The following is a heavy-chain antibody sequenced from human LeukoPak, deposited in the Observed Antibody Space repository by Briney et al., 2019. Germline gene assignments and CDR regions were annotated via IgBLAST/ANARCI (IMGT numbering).Heavy chain of an antibody. J-gene: IGHJ3*02. D-gene: IGHD3-22*01. CDR3: ARDAYYYDSSGYYSDAFDI. CDR1: GFTFSSYS. CDR2: ISSSSSYI. Sequence: PGGSLLLSCAASGFTFSSYSMNWGRQAPGKGLEWVSSISSSSSYIYYADSVKGRFTISRDNAKNSLYLQMNSLRAEDTAVYYCARDAYYYDSSGYYSDAFDIWGQGTMVTVSS. V-gene: IGHV3-21*01.